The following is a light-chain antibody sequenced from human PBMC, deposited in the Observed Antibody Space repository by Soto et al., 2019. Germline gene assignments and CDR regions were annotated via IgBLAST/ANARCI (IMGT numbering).Light chain of an antibody. Sequence: EIVLTQSLATLSLSTGERATLSCRACHSIGLAIAWYQHKPGQAQRLLIFDASQRATGIPASFRGSRSGTDFTLTISSLQSEDFAINFCQQYNNCPPTFGKGTKVDIK. CDR1: HSIGLA. CDR2: DAS. J-gene: IGKJ1*01. CDR3: QQYNNCPPT. V-gene: IGKV3-11*01.